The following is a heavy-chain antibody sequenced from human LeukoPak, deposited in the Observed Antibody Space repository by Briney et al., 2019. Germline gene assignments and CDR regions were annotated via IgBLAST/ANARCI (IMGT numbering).Heavy chain of an antibody. CDR3: AKEGAEYNLNA. D-gene: IGHD1-1*01. CDR1: GFTFSDYY. J-gene: IGHJ5*02. Sequence: GGSLRLSCAACGFTFSDYYMRWIRQAPGKGLEWVSYTSSSSSYTNYADSVKGRFTISRDNSKNTLYLQITSLRADDTAVFYCAKEGAEYNLNAWGQGTLVTVSS. V-gene: IGHV3-11*05. CDR2: TSSSSSYT.